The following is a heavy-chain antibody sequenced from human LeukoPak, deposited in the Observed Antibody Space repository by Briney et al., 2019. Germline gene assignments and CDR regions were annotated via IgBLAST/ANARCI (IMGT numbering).Heavy chain of an antibody. CDR3: ARDRALTVTTYWYFDL. D-gene: IGHD4-17*01. CDR2: IYYSGST. Sequence: SETLSLTCTVSGGSISSYYWSWIRQPPGKGLEWIGYIYYSGSTYYNPSLKSRVTISVDTSKNQFSLKLSSVTAADTAVYYRARDRALTVTTYWYFDLWGRGTLVTVSS. CDR1: GGSISSYY. J-gene: IGHJ2*01. V-gene: IGHV4-59*12.